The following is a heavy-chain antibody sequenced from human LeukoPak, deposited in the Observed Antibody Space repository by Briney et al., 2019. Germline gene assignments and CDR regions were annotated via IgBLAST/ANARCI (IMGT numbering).Heavy chain of an antibody. D-gene: IGHD2-2*02. CDR2: SSSNSGTL. CDR1: GFTSDDYA. CDR3: AKASAIGYFDY. Sequence: TLRLSCAASGFTSDDYAMHGVRQAPGKGLERISRSSSNSGTLGPATSVKGRFTISSDNAKNSLYLQMTGLRAEDMALYYCAKASAIGYFDYWGQGTLVTVSS. J-gene: IGHJ4*02. V-gene: IGHV3-9*02.